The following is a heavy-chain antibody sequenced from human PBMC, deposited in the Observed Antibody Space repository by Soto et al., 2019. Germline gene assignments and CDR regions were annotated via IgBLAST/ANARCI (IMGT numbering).Heavy chain of an antibody. J-gene: IGHJ6*03. CDR3: ARSIAGSTAASYYDYMDV. V-gene: IGHV3-7*01. D-gene: IGHD2-2*01. CDR2: IKQDGSEK. CDR1: GFSFSDYW. Sequence: EVQLVESGGGLVQPGGSLRLSCAAAGFSFSDYWMTWVRQPPGKGLEWVANIKQDGSEKYYADSVKGRFTISRDNAKSSLYLQMNSLRAEDTAVYYCARSIAGSTAASYYDYMDVWGKGTTVTVSS.